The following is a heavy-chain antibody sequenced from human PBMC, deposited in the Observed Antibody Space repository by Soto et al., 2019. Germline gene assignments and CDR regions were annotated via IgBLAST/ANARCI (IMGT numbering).Heavy chain of an antibody. V-gene: IGHV3-64*01. J-gene: IGHJ3*02. CDR2: ISSNGGST. CDR1: GFTFSGYA. CDR3: ARSTTVTTGAFDI. D-gene: IGHD4-17*01. Sequence: PGGSLRLSCAASGFTFSGYAMHWVRQAPGKGLEYVSAISSNGGSTYYANSVKGRFTISRDNSKNTLYLQMGSLRAEDMAVYYCARSTTVTTGAFDIWGQGTMVTVSS.